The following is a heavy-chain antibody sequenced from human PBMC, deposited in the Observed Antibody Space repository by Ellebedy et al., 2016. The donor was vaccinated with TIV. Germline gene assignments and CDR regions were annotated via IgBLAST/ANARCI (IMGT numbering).Heavy chain of an antibody. J-gene: IGHJ4*02. D-gene: IGHD6-13*01. CDR1: GDSVSSNSAT. V-gene: IGHV6-1*01. Sequence: SQTLSLTCAISGDSVSSNSATWNWIRQSPSRGLEWLGRTYYRSKWYNDYAASVKSRITINPDTSKNQFSLQPNSVTPEDTAVYYCARMGYSSTLPYLDYWGQGTLVTVSS. CDR2: TYYRSKWYN. CDR3: ARMGYSSTLPYLDY.